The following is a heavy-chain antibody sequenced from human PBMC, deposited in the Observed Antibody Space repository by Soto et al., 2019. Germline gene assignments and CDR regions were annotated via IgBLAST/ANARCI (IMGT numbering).Heavy chain of an antibody. Sequence: QAQLVESGGGVVQPGKSLRLSCAASGFTFRSYGMHWVRQVPGKGLEWVAVIWDDGSNEYYADSVKGRFTISRDNSRNTLYLQMNSLRDEDTGIYYCARGGAAALYYFDYWGQGALVTVSS. J-gene: IGHJ4*02. CDR2: IWDDGSNE. CDR3: ARGGAAALYYFDY. CDR1: GFTFRSYG. V-gene: IGHV3-33*01. D-gene: IGHD2-15*01.